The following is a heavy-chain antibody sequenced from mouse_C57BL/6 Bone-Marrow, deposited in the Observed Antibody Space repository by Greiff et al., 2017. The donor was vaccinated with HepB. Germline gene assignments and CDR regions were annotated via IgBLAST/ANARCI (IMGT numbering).Heavy chain of an antibody. V-gene: IGHV5-4*01. Sequence: EVQVVESGGGLVKPGGSLKLSCAASGFTFSSYAMSWVRQTPEKRLEWVATISDGGSYTYYPDNVKGRFTISRDNAKNNLYLQMSHLKSEDTAMYYCARDLYGSRYFDVCGTGTTVTVSS. D-gene: IGHD1-1*01. CDR1: GFTFSSYA. CDR2: ISDGGSYT. CDR3: ARDLYGSRYFDV. J-gene: IGHJ1*03.